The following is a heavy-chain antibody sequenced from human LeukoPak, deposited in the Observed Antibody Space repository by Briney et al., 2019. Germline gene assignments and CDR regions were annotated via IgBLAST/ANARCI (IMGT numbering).Heavy chain of an antibody. V-gene: IGHV5-51*01. J-gene: IGHJ6*02. CDR1: GYSFTSYW. Sequence: GESLKISCKGSGYSFTSYWIGWVRQMPGKGLEWMGIIYPGDSDTRYSPSFQGQVTISADKSISTAYLQWSSLKASDTAMYYCARHVTYDFWSGHRRYYYYGMDVWGQGTTVTVSS. CDR3: ARHVTYDFWSGHRRYYYYGMDV. CDR2: IYPGDSDT. D-gene: IGHD3-3*01.